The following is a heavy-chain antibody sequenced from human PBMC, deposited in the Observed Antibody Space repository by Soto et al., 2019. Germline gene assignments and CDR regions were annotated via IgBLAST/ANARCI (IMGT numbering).Heavy chain of an antibody. CDR1: GGSISSYY. V-gene: IGHV4-59*01. D-gene: IGHD1-1*01. CDR2: IYYSGST. Sequence: SETLSLTCTVSGGSISSYYWSWIRQPPGKGLEWIGYIYYSGSTNYNPSLKSRVTISVDTSKNQFSLKLSSVTAADTAVYYCARVNNWNENYYYYGMDVWGQGTTVTVSS. J-gene: IGHJ6*02. CDR3: ARVNNWNENYYYYGMDV.